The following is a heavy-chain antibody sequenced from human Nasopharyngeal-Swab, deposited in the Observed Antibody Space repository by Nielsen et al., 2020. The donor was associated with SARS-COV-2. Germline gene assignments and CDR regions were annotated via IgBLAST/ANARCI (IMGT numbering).Heavy chain of an antibody. CDR3: ARDSHYCSNGVCFNYYYMDV. CDR1: GFTFNRYA. Sequence: GGSLRLSCVASGFTFNRYAFHWVRQSPGKWLEWLAVVSFDGSNQHYAHSVKGRFTMSRDNPSNTLYLQMNSLRAEDTAVYYCARDSHYCSNGVCFNYYYMDVWGKGTTVTVSS. D-gene: IGHD2-8*01. CDR2: VSFDGSNQ. V-gene: IGHV3-30*04. J-gene: IGHJ6*03.